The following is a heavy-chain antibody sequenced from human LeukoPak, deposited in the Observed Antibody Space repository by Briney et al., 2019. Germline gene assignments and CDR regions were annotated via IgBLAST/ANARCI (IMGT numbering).Heavy chain of an antibody. CDR1: GGSLTDYF. CDR3: ARGRIAKIVVVHSFHYGMDV. Sequence: TSETLSLTCDVFGGSLTDYFWTWIRQSPGKGLEWIGEINDYTGNTNYNPSLNSRVSISLEKSKSQFSLELRSVTAADTAVYYCARGRIAKIVVVHSFHYGMDVWGQGTTVTVSS. D-gene: IGHD3-22*01. CDR2: INDYTGNT. J-gene: IGHJ6*02. V-gene: IGHV4-34*01.